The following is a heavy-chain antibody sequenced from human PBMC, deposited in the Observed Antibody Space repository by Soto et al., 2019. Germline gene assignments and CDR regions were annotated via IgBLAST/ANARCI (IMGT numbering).Heavy chain of an antibody. D-gene: IGHD2-2*01. CDR2: ISGGTGNT. CDR3: AKKRDCSSSSCHFDY. CDR1: GFTFSSSV. V-gene: IGHV3-23*01. Sequence: GGTQRLSYAASGFTFSSSVVSWVRQAPGKGLEWVSAISGGTGNTYYADSVKGRFTISRDNPKNTLYLQMNSLRAEDTAVYYCAKKRDCSSSSCHFDYWGQGTLVTVSS. J-gene: IGHJ4*02.